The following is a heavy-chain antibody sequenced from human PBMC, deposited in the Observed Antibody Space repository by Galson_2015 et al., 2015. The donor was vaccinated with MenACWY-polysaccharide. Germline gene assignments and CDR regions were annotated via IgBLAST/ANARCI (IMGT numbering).Heavy chain of an antibody. J-gene: IGHJ4*02. Sequence: SVKVSCKASGYTFTSFGISWVRQAPGQGLEWMGWISGYDGHTNYAQKFQGRVTMTTDTSTSTAYMELRSLRSDDTAVYYCARDPGWGSPYYFDSWAQGTLVTVSS. CDR3: ARDPGWGSPYYFDS. CDR2: ISGYDGHT. D-gene: IGHD3-16*01. V-gene: IGHV1-18*01. CDR1: GYTFTSFG.